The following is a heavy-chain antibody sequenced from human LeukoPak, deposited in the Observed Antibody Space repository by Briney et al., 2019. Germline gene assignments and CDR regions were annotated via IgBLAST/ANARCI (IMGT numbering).Heavy chain of an antibody. D-gene: IGHD5-12*01. V-gene: IGHV3-21*01. CDR2: ISSSRYI. CDR3: ARDPGVATIGDAFDI. CDR1: GFTFSSYS. J-gene: IGHJ3*02. Sequence: GGSLRLSCAASGFTFSSYSMNWVRQAPGKGLEWVSSISSSRYIYYADSVTGRFTISRDNAKNSLFLQMISLRAEDTAVYYCARDPGVATIGDAFDIWGQGTMVTVSS.